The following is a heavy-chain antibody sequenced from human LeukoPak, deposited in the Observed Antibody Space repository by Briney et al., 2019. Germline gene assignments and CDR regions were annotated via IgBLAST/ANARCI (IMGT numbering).Heavy chain of an antibody. D-gene: IGHD2-21*02. Sequence: GASVKVSCKASGYTFTGYYMHWGRQAPGQGLEWMGWINPNSGGTNYAQKFQGWVTMTRDTSISTAYMELSRLRSDDTAVYYCARGALPYCGGDCYSSWFDPWGQGTLVTVSS. CDR3: ARGALPYCGGDCYSSWFDP. V-gene: IGHV1-2*04. J-gene: IGHJ5*02. CDR1: GYTFTGYY. CDR2: INPNSGGT.